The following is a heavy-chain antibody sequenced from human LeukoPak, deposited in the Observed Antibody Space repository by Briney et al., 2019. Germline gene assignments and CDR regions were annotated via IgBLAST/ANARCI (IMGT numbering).Heavy chain of an antibody. CDR3: ARDSGDYYGSGIFRWFDP. CDR2: INPNSGGT. CDR1: GYTFTGYY. J-gene: IGHJ5*02. D-gene: IGHD3-10*01. Sequence: GASVKVSCKASGYTFTGYYMHWVRQAPGQGLELMGWINPNSGGTNYAQKFQGRVTMTRDTSISTAYMELSRLRSDDTAVYYCARDSGDYYGSGIFRWFDPWGQGTLVTVSS. V-gene: IGHV1-2*02.